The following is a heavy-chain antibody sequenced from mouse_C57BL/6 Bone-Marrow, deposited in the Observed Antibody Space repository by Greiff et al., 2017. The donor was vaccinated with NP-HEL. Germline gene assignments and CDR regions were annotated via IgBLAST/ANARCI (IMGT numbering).Heavy chain of an antibody. CDR2: IIPSDGST. CDR3: ARDRNYYGSFDY. D-gene: IGHD1-1*01. V-gene: IGHV1-85*01. Sequence: QVKLQQSGPELVKPGASVKLSCEASGYTFTSYDINWVKQRPGQGLEWIGWIIPSDGSTKYTEKFKGKATLTVDTSSSTAYMELHSLTSEDSAVYFCARDRNYYGSFDYWGQGTTLTVSS. CDR1: GYTFTSYD. J-gene: IGHJ2*01.